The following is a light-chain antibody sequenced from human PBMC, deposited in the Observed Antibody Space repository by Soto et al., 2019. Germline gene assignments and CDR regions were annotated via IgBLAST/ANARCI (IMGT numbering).Light chain of an antibody. J-gene: IGKJ2*03. Sequence: DVQMTQSPSSLSASVGDTVTITCRAGQSFNNYLNWYQHKPEKAPKLLIYAASSLQSGVPSRFTASASGTDFTLTIINLQPEDFATYYCQQSYLSLQSFGQGTKLQI. CDR3: QQSYLSLQS. CDR1: QSFNNY. V-gene: IGKV1-39*01. CDR2: AAS.